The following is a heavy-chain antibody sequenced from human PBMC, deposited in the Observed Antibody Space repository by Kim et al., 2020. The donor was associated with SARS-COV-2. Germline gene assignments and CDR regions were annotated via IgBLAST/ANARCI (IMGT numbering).Heavy chain of an antibody. J-gene: IGHJ3*02. Sequence: NPSLKSRVTISVDTSKNQFSLKLSSVTAADTAVYYCARTHTYYDSAFDIWGQGTMVTVSS. D-gene: IGHD3-22*01. V-gene: IGHV4-59*01. CDR3: ARTHTYYDSAFDI.